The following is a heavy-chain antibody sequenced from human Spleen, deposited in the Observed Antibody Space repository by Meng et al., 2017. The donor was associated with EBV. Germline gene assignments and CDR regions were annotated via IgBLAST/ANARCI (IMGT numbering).Heavy chain of an antibody. V-gene: IGHV1-3*04. J-gene: IGHJ4*02. Sequence: QVQVGQSGAEVEKPGASVKVSCKASGYTFTSYAMHWVRQAPGQSLEWMGWINTGSGNTKYSQKFRGRVTMTADESTSTHYMDLTGLRSDDTAVYYCASESGRGFTPDYWGQGTLVTVSS. CDR2: INTGSGNT. CDR1: GYTFTSYA. D-gene: IGHD3-10*01. CDR3: ASESGRGFTPDY.